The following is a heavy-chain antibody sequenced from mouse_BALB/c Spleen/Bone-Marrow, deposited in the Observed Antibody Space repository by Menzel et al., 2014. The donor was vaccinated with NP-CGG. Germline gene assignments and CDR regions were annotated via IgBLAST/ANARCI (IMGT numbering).Heavy chain of an antibody. Sequence: QVLLQQSGAELVKPGASVKLSCKASGYTFTSYWMHWVKQRPGQGLEWIGEIDPSDSYTNYNQKFKGKATLTVDKSSSTAYMQLSSLTSEDSAVYYCATARATSYAMDYWGQGTSVTVSS. CDR2: IDPSDSYT. V-gene: IGHV1-69*02. CDR3: ATARATSYAMDY. CDR1: GYTFTSYW. J-gene: IGHJ4*01. D-gene: IGHD3-1*01.